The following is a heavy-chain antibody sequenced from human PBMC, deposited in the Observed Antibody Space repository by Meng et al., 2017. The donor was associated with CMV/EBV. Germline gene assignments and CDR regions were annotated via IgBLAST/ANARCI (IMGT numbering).Heavy chain of an antibody. V-gene: IGHV1-46*01. D-gene: IGHD2-2*01. CDR3: ARIYCSSTSCYRDYYYGMDV. CDR2: INPSGGST. J-gene: IGHJ6*02. Sequence: GGSLRLSCKASGYTFTSYYMHWVRQAPGQGLEWMGIINPSGGSTSYAQKFQGRVTITADKSTSTAYMELSSLRSEDTAVYYCARIYCSSTSCYRDYYYGMDVWGQGTTVTVSS. CDR1: GYTFTSYY.